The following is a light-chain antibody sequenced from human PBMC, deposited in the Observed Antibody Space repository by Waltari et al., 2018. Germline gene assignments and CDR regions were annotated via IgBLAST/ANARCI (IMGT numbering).Light chain of an antibody. CDR1: ALPQQY. Sequence: SYELTQPPSVSVSPGQTARITCSGDALPQQYTYWYQQTPGQAPVLVISQDTERPSGIPERFSGSSSGTTVTLTISGLQAEDEADYYCQSADSSGTYWMFGGGTKLTVL. CDR2: QDT. V-gene: IGLV3-25*03. CDR3: QSADSSGTYWM. J-gene: IGLJ3*02.